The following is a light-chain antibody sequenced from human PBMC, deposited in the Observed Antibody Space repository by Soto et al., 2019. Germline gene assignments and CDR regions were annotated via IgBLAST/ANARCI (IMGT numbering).Light chain of an antibody. CDR1: QSVSSY. CDR3: QLTWT. J-gene: IGKJ1*01. CDR2: DAS. V-gene: IGKV3-11*01. Sequence: EIVLTQSPATLSLSPGERATLSCRASQSVSSYLAWYQQKPGQAPRLLIYDASNRATGIPVRFSGSGSGTDFTLTISSLEPEDFAVYYCQLTWTFGQGTKVELK.